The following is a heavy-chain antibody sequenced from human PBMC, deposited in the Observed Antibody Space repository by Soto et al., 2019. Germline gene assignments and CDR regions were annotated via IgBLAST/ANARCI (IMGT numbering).Heavy chain of an antibody. V-gene: IGHV3-23*01. J-gene: IGHJ6*02. Sequence: EVQLLESGGGLVQPGGSLRLSCAASGFTFSSYAMSWVRQAPGKGLEWVSAISGSGGSTYYADSVKGRFTISRENPKNTLYLQMNSLRAEDTAVYYCAKDDYYYYGMDVWGQGTTVTVSS. CDR3: AKDDYYYYGMDV. CDR2: ISGSGGST. CDR1: GFTFSSYA.